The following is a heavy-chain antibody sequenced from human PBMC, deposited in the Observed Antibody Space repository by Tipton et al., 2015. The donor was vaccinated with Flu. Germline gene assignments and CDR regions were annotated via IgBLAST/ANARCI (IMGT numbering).Heavy chain of an antibody. V-gene: IGHV3-7*01. Sequence: SLRLSCAASGFSFSNYWMSWVRQAPGKGVKWVANIKPDESEEYYVDSVKGRFTISRDNAKNSLYLQMSSLRAEDTAVYYCARDGVSRPLGYWGQGTLVTVSS. J-gene: IGHJ4*02. D-gene: IGHD3-16*01. CDR3: ARDGVSRPLGY. CDR1: GFSFSNYW. CDR2: IKPDESEE.